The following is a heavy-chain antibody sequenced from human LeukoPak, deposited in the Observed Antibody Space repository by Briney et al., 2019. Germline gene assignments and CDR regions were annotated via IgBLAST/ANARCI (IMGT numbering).Heavy chain of an antibody. CDR2: IYTSGST. CDR3: ARTQDDILTGYYTGWFDP. V-gene: IGHV4-4*09. CDR1: GGSISSYY. J-gene: IGHJ5*02. Sequence: SETLSLTCTASGGSISSYYWSWIRQPPGKGLEWIGYIYTSGSTNYNPSLKSRVTISVDTSKNQFSLKLSSVTAADTAVYYCARTQDDILTGYYTGWFDPWGQGTLVTVSS. D-gene: IGHD3-9*01.